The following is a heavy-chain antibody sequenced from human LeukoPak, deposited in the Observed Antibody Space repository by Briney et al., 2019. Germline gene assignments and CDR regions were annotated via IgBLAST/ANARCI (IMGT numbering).Heavy chain of an antibody. CDR1: GFTFSSYS. CDR3: AKSPLGDSSSWRTPFDY. V-gene: IGHV3-21*04. Sequence: GGSLRLSCAASGFTFSSYSMNWVRQAPGKGLEWVSSISSSSSFIYYPDSVKGRFTISRDNSKNTLYLQMNSLRAEDTAVYYCAKSPLGDSSSWRTPFDYWGQGTLVTVSS. J-gene: IGHJ4*02. CDR2: ISSSSSFI. D-gene: IGHD6-13*01.